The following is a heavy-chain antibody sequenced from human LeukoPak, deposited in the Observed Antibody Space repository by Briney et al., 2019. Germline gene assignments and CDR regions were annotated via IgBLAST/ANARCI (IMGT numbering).Heavy chain of an antibody. D-gene: IGHD5-12*01. Sequence: PGGSLRLSCAASGFTFSSYAMSWVRQAPGKGLEWVSAISGSGGSTYYADSVKGRFTISRDNSKNTLYLQMNSLRAEDTAVYYCAKRASGYDSALTKYYFDYWGQGTLVTVSS. V-gene: IGHV3-23*01. CDR2: ISGSGGST. CDR3: AKRASGYDSALTKYYFDY. J-gene: IGHJ4*02. CDR1: GFTFSSYA.